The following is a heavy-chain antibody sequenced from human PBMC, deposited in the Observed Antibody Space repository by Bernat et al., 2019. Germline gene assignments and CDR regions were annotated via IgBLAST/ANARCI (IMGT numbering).Heavy chain of an antibody. D-gene: IGHD3-9*01. CDR1: GFTFDDYA. Sequence: EVQLVESGGGLVQPGRFLRLSCAASGFTFDDYAMHWVRQAPGKGLEWVSGISWNSGSIGYADSVKGRFTISRDNAKNSLYLQMNSLRAEDTALSYCAKDGETGYYKQGHFDYWGQGTLVTVSS. CDR2: ISWNSGSI. J-gene: IGHJ4*02. V-gene: IGHV3-9*01. CDR3: AKDGETGYYKQGHFDY.